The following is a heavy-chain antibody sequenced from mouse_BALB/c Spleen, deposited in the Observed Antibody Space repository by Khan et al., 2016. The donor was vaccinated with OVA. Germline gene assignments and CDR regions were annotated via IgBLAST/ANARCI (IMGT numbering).Heavy chain of an antibody. CDR2: ILPGRHIT. CDR1: GYTFSSYW. J-gene: IGHJ4*01. V-gene: IGHV1-9*01. Sequence: QVQLQQSGAEVMKPGASVKIACKATGYTFSSYWIERVKQRPGHGREWSGEILPGRHITNYNENFKGKATFTADTSSNTASMQLSSLTSEDYAVHSCARGAGRTYGMDYWGPGTSVTVSS. CDR3: ARGAGRTYGMDY.